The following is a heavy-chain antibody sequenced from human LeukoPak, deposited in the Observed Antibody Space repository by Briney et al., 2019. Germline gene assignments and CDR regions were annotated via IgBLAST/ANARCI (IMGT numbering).Heavy chain of an antibody. V-gene: IGHV3-9*01. J-gene: IGHJ6*02. Sequence: GGSLRLSCAASGFTFDDYAMHWVRQAPGKGLEWVSGISWNSGSIGYADSVKGRFTISRDNAKNSLYLQMNSLRAEDTALYYCAKDIGYGSGSYSSYWYGMVVWGQGTTVTVSS. CDR1: GFTFDDYA. D-gene: IGHD3-10*01. CDR3: AKDIGYGSGSYSSYWYGMVV. CDR2: ISWNSGSI.